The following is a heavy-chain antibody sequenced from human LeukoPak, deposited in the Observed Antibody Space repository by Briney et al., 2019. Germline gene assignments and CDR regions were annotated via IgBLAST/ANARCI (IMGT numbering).Heavy chain of an antibody. V-gene: IGHV3-7*01. CDR1: GFTFSSYW. Sequence: GGSLRLSCAASGFTFSSYWMSWVRQAPGVGLEWVATIKLDGREEYYLDSVKGRFTISRDNAKNSLHLQMSSLRAEDTAVYFCAGDRSDVLTGYNDAFDIWGRGTMVTVSS. J-gene: IGHJ3*02. CDR2: IKLDGREE. D-gene: IGHD3-9*01. CDR3: AGDRSDVLTGYNDAFDI.